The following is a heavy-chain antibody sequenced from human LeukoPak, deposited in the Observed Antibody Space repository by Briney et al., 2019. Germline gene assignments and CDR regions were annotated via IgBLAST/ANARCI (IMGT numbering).Heavy chain of an antibody. J-gene: IGHJ3*02. D-gene: IGHD2-2*01. CDR3: ARGADIVVLPAALGFDI. Sequence: PGGSLRLSCAASGFTFRSYWMTWVRQAPGKGLEWMANIGQDESEKNYVDSVKGRVTISRDTAKNSLYLQMNSLRAEDTAVYYCARGADIVVLPAALGFDIWGQGTMVTVSS. CDR2: IGQDESEK. V-gene: IGHV3-7*01. CDR1: GFTFRSYW.